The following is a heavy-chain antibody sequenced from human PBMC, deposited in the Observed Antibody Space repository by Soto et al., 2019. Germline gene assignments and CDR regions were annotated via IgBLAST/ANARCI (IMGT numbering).Heavy chain of an antibody. CDR2: ISYSGNT. D-gene: IGHD6-6*01. V-gene: IGHV4-59*01. CDR3: VRDAYSSSHFDY. CDR1: GASISSYY. J-gene: IGHJ4*02. Sequence: NPSETLSLTCTVSGASISSYYWSWIRQPPGKRLEWVGFISYSGNTNYNPSLESRVTISVDTPKNQFSLRLSSVTAADTAVYYCVRDAYSSSHFDYWGQGTLVTVS.